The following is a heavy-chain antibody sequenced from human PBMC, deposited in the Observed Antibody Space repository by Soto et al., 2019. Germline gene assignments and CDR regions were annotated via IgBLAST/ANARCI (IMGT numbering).Heavy chain of an antibody. CDR2: ISSDNNYI. Sequence: EVQLVESGGGLVKPGGSLRLSCAASGFTFSDYSMNWMRQAPGKGLEWVASISSDNNYIYYSDSVEGRFTISRDNAKNSLYLQMASLGAEDTAVYYCARGRTCTGASCYGGGDYWGQGTLVTVSS. J-gene: IGHJ4*02. CDR1: GFTFSDYS. V-gene: IGHV3-21*02. CDR3: ARGRTCTGASCYGGGDY. D-gene: IGHD2-15*01.